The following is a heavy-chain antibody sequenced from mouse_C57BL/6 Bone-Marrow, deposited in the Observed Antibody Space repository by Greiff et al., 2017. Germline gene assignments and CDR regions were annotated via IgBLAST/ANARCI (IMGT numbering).Heavy chain of an antibody. V-gene: IGHV14-1*01. CDR2: IDPEDGDT. CDR1: GFNIKDYY. D-gene: IGHD1-1*01. CDR3: TTAAFYGSSPSYFDY. Sequence: VQLQQSGAELVRPGASVKLSCTASGFNIKDYYMHWVKQRPEQGLEWIGRIDPEDGDTEYAPKFQGKATMTADTSSNTAYLQLSSLTSEDTAVYYDTTAAFYGSSPSYFDYWGQGTTLTVSS. J-gene: IGHJ2*01.